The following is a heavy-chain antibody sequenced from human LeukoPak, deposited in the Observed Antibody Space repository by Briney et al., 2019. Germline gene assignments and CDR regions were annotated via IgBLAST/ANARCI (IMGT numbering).Heavy chain of an antibody. J-gene: IGHJ4*02. V-gene: IGHV3-33*01. CDR3: ARAPEGMATTDFDY. Sequence: PGRSLRLSCAASGFTFSSYGMHWVRQAPGKGLEWVAVIWYDGSNKYYADSVEGRFTISRDNSKNTLYLQMNSLRAEDTAVYYCARAPEGMATTDFDYWGQGTLVTVSS. D-gene: IGHD5-24*01. CDR2: IWYDGSNK. CDR1: GFTFSSYG.